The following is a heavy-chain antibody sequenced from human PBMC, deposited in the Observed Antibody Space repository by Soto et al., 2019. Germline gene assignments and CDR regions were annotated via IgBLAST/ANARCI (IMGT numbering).Heavy chain of an antibody. CDR3: TRTYYYDSSGYYPDY. CDR2: IRSKAYGGTT. J-gene: IGHJ4*02. D-gene: IGHD3-22*01. Sequence: VRLSCTASGFTFGDYAMSWFRQAPGKGLEWVGFIRSKAYGGTTEYAASVKGRFTISRDDSKSIAYLQMNSLKTEDTAVYYCTRTYYYDSSGYYPDYWGQGTLVTVS. CDR1: GFTFGDYA. V-gene: IGHV3-49*03.